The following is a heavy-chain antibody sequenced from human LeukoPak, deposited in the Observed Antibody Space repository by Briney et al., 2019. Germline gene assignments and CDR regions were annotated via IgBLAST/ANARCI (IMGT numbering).Heavy chain of an antibody. Sequence: AGGSLRLYCAASGFTSNSYSMNWVRQAPGKGLEWVSSISSSSSYIYYADSVKGRFTISRDNAKNSLYLQMNSLRAEDTAVYYCARDFPSYQLLIYAGNYYHGMDVWGQGTTVTVSS. CDR1: GFTSNSYS. J-gene: IGHJ6*02. V-gene: IGHV3-21*01. CDR2: ISSSSSYI. CDR3: ARDFPSYQLLIYAGNYYHGMDV. D-gene: IGHD2-2*01.